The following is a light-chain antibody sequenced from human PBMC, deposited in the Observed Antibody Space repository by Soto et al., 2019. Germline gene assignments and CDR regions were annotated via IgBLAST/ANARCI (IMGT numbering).Light chain of an antibody. CDR2: DAS. V-gene: IGKV1D-16*01. CDR1: QGISTW. Sequence: IPMTQSPSSLSASVGDRVTITCRARQGISTWLAWYQQKPEKAPKTLIFDASTLQSGVPSRFSGSGSWTDFTLTISSVQPEDFATYYCQQYKSYPLTFGGGTKVDIK. J-gene: IGKJ4*01. CDR3: QQYKSYPLT.